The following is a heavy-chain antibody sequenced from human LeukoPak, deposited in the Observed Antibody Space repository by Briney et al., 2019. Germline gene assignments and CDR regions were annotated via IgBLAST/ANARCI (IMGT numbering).Heavy chain of an antibody. J-gene: IGHJ3*02. Sequence: PSETLSLTCTVSGGSISSYYRSWIRQPPGKGLEWIGYIYTSGSTNYNPSLKSRVTISVDTSKNQFSLKLSSVTAADTAVYYCAVDSSGSYDAFDIWGQGTMVTVSS. CDR1: GGSISSYY. CDR3: AVDSSGSYDAFDI. D-gene: IGHD3-22*01. CDR2: IYTSGST. V-gene: IGHV4-4*09.